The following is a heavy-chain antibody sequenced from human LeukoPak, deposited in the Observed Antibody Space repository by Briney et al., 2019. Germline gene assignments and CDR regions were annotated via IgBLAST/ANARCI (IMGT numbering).Heavy chain of an antibody. CDR2: ISSSSSTM. Sequence: PGGSLRLSCAASGFTFSSCSMNWVRQAPGKGLEWVSYISSSSSTMYYADSVKGRFTISRDNAKNSLYLQMNSLRAEDTAVYYCAGSVLTGYPNFDYWGQGTLVTASS. J-gene: IGHJ4*02. CDR3: AGSVLTGYPNFDY. V-gene: IGHV3-48*04. D-gene: IGHD3-9*01. CDR1: GFTFSSCS.